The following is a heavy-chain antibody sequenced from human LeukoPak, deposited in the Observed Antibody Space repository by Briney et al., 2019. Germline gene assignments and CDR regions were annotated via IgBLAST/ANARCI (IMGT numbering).Heavy chain of an antibody. J-gene: IGHJ4*02. Sequence: PGRSLRLSCAASGFTFSTYAISWVRQAPGKGLEWVSAISDSGGNTYYADSVKGRFTIFRDNSKNTLFLQMNSLRADDTAVYYCAKETYYYDSSGYYYYFDSWGQGTLVTVSS. V-gene: IGHV3-23*01. CDR2: ISDSGGNT. CDR1: GFTFSTYA. D-gene: IGHD3-22*01. CDR3: AKETYYYDSSGYYYYFDS.